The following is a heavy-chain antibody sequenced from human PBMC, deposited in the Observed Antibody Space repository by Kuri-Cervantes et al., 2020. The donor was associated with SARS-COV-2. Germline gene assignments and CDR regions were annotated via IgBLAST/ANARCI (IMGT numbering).Heavy chain of an antibody. J-gene: IGHJ3*02. CDR2: ISYDGSNK. CDR3: ARDLGLVHPFDI. CDR1: GFTFSSYG. D-gene: IGHD3/OR15-3a*01. Sequence: GGSLRLSCAASGFTFSSYGMHWVRQAPGKGLEWVAVISYDGSNKYYADSVKGRFTISRDNSKNTLYLQMNSLRAEDTAVYYCARDLGLVHPFDIWGQGTMVTVSS. V-gene: IGHV3-30*03.